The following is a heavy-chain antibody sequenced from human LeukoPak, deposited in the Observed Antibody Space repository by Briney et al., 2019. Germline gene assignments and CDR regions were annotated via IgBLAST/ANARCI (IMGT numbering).Heavy chain of an antibody. Sequence: PGGSLRLSCAASGFTFRSYNMNWVRQAPGKGREWVSYINGGSTTIYYADSVKGRFTISRDKAKNSLYMQMNSLRAEDTAVYYCARDYSTVTTFFDYWGQGTLVTVSS. CDR1: GFTFRSYN. V-gene: IGHV3-48*01. CDR2: INGGSTTI. J-gene: IGHJ4*02. CDR3: ARDYSTVTTFFDY. D-gene: IGHD4-17*01.